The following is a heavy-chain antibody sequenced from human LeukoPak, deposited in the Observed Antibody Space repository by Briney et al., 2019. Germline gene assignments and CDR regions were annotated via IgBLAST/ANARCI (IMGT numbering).Heavy chain of an antibody. CDR3: AKGSSGWTYYYYYYGMDV. CDR2: IYSGGST. V-gene: IGHV3-53*01. J-gene: IGHJ6*02. CDR1: GFTVSNNY. D-gene: IGHD6-19*01. Sequence: PGGSLRLSCAASGFTVSNNYMTWVRQAPGKGLEWVSVIYSGGSTYYADSVKGRFTLSRDNSKNTLYLQMNSLRAEDTAVYYCAKGSSGWTYYYYYYGMDVWGQGTTVTVSS.